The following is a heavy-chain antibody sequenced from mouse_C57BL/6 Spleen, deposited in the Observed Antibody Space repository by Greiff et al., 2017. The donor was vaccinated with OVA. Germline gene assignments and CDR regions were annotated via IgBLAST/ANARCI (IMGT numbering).Heavy chain of an antibody. CDR2: IYPGSGST. CDR3: AREGGYDYDVDY. J-gene: IGHJ2*01. Sequence: QVQLQQPGAELVKPGASVKMSCKASGYTFTSYWITWVKQRPGQGLEWIGDIYPGSGSTNYNEKFKSKATLTVDTSSSTAYMQLSSLTSEDSAVYYCAREGGYDYDVDYWGQGTTLTVSS. V-gene: IGHV1-55*01. D-gene: IGHD2-4*01. CDR1: GYTFTSYW.